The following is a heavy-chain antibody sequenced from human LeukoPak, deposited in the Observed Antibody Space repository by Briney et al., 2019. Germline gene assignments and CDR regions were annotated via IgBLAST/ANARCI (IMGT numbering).Heavy chain of an antibody. CDR2: IYYSGST. CDR3: ARESGYSYAVYYFDY. Sequence: SETLSLTCTVSGGSISSYYWSWIRQAPGKGLEWIGYIYYSGSTNYNPSLKSRVTISVDTSKNQFSLKLSSVTAADTAVYYCARESGYSYAVYYFDYWGQGTLVTVSS. J-gene: IGHJ4*02. V-gene: IGHV4-59*01. CDR1: GGSISSYY. D-gene: IGHD5-18*01.